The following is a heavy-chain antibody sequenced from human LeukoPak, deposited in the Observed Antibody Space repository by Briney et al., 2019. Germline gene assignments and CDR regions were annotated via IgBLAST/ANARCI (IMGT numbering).Heavy chain of an antibody. V-gene: IGHV1-18*01. CDR1: GYTFTSYG. J-gene: IGHJ3*02. CDR2: ISAYNGNT. D-gene: IGHD4-17*01. CDR3: ARGVTTGAYDI. Sequence: ASVKVSCKSSGYTFTSYGISWVRQAPGQGLEWMGWISAYNGNTNYAQRIQGRVTMTTDTSTSTANMELRSLRSDDTAVYYCARGVTTGAYDIWGQGTMVTVSS.